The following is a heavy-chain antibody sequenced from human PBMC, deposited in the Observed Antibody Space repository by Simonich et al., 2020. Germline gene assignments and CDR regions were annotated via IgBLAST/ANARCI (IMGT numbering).Heavy chain of an antibody. D-gene: IGHD2-15*01. Sequence: QVQLVQSGAEVKKPGASVKVSCKASGYTFTSYGISWVRQAPGQGLEWMGGISGYNGKTNCAQDLQGRVTMTRDTSTSTAYRELRSLRSDDTAVYYCARASRGTWWYYYFDYWGQGTLVTVSS. V-gene: IGHV1-18*01. CDR3: ARASRGTWWYYYFDY. CDR2: ISGYNGKT. J-gene: IGHJ4*02. CDR1: GYTFTSYG.